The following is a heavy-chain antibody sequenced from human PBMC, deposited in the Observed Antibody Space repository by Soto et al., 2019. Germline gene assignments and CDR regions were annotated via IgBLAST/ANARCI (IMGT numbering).Heavy chain of an antibody. CDR2: IKTDGTTT. D-gene: IGHD1-26*01. J-gene: IGHJ5*02. V-gene: IGHV3-74*01. Sequence: GGSLRLSCVVSGFTLSSRLMHWVRQTPGKGLVWDSRIKTDGTTTNYADTVKGQFTISRDNSKNTLNLQMNSLRAEDTAVYNWAKDRFWGVGATLKHTWFDPWGKGTLVPVSP. CDR1: GFTLSSRL. CDR3: AKDRFWGVGATLKHTWFDP.